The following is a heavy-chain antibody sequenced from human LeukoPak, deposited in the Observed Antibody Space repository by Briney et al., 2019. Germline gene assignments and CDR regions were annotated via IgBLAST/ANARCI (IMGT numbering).Heavy chain of an antibody. Sequence: GGSLRLSCAASGFTFSDYYMSWIRQAPGKGLEWVSHISSSGSNIWYADSVKGRFTISRDNAKNSLYLQMNSLRAEDTAVYYCARGFKLERRAFDIWGQGTMVTVSS. D-gene: IGHD1-1*01. J-gene: IGHJ3*02. CDR1: GFTFSDYY. CDR2: ISSSGSNI. V-gene: IGHV3-11*04. CDR3: ARGFKLERRAFDI.